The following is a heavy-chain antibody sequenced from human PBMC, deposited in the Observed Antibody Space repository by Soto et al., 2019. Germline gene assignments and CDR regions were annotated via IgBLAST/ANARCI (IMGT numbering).Heavy chain of an antibody. CDR3: ARDDQEVPGDY. CDR1: GFTFSSYS. Sequence: GGSLRLSCAASGFTFSSYSMNWVRQAPGKGLEWVSSISSSSYIYYADSVKGRFTISRDNAKNSLYLQMNSLRAEDTAVYYCARDDQEVPGDYWGQGTLVTVSS. V-gene: IGHV3-21*01. J-gene: IGHJ4*02. CDR2: ISSSSYI.